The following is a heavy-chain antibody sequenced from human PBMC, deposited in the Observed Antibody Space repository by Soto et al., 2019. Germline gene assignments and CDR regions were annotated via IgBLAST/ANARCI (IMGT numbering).Heavy chain of an antibody. J-gene: IGHJ4*02. CDR2: IWYDGSNK. D-gene: IGHD1-26*01. V-gene: IGHV3-33*01. CDR1: GFTFSSYG. Sequence: QVQLVESGGGVVQPGRSLRLSCAASGFTFSSYGMHWVRQAPGKGLEWVAVIWYDGSNKYYADSVKGRFTISRDNSKNTLYLQMNSLRAEDTAVYYCARERYDSGSCYFDYWGQGTLVTVSS. CDR3: ARERYDSGSCYFDY.